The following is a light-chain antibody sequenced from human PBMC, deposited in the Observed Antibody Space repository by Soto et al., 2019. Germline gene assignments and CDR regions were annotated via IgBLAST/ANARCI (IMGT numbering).Light chain of an antibody. CDR1: QSVAGK. J-gene: IGKJ2*01. V-gene: IGKV3-15*01. CDR3: QQSHNWPPYT. Sequence: EIVLTQSPAILSVSPGERATLSCRASQSVAGKLAWYQQRPGQAPRLLIYGASTRATGIPARFSGSGSGTEFTLTISSLQSEDFAVYYCQQSHNWPPYTFGQGTKLEIK. CDR2: GAS.